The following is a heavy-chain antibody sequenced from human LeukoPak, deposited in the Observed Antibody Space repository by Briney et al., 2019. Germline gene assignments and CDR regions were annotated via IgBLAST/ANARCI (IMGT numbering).Heavy chain of an antibody. D-gene: IGHD3-22*01. CDR2: ISAYNGNT. Sequence: ASVKVSCKASGYSFSSYGISWVRQAPGQGLEWMGWISAYNGNTNYAQKLQDRVTTTTDTSTRTAYMELRSLRSDDTAVYYCARVYLGVTMIVVVMGDYWGQGTLITVSS. J-gene: IGHJ4*02. CDR1: GYSFSSYG. V-gene: IGHV1-18*01. CDR3: ARVYLGVTMIVVVMGDY.